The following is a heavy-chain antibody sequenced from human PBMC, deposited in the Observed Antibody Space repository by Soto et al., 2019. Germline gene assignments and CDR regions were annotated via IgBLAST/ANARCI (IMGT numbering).Heavy chain of an antibody. V-gene: IGHV4-34*01. D-gene: IGHD6-6*01. CDR1: GGSFSGYY. CDR3: ARRYSSSSRGMDV. J-gene: IGHJ6*02. Sequence: PSETLSLTCAVYGGSFSGYYWSWIRQPPGKGLEWIGEINHSGSTNYNPSLKSRVTISVDTSKNQFSLKLSSVTAADTAVYYCARRYSSSSRGMDVWGQGXTVTVYS. CDR2: INHSGST.